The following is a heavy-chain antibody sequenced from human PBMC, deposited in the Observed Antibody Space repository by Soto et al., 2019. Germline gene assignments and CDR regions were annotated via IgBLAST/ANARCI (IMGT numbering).Heavy chain of an antibody. V-gene: IGHV4-34*01. D-gene: IGHD3-22*01. CDR1: RGSFSGYY. J-gene: IGHJ3*02. CDR2: INHSGGT. CDR3: AKALYNYDSSGYSGDHAFDI. Sequence: PSETLSLTCAVYRGSFSGYYWNWIRQPPGKGLEWIGEINHSGGTNYNPSLKSRVTISVDTSKNQFSLKLSSVTAADTAVYYCAKALYNYDSSGYSGDHAFDIWGQGTMVTVSS.